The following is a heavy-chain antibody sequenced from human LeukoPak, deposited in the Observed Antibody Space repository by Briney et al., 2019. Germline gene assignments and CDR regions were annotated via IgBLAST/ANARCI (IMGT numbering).Heavy chain of an antibody. V-gene: IGHV3-11*01. CDR3: ARDRGPGIAAAGNDAFDI. CDR1: GFTFSDYY. D-gene: IGHD6-13*01. J-gene: IGHJ3*02. Sequence: GGSLRLSCAASGFTFSDYYMSWIRQAPGKGLEWVSYISSSGSTIYYADSVKGRFTISRDNAKNSLYLQMNSPRAEDTAVYYCARDRGPGIAAAGNDAFDIWGQGTMVTVSS. CDR2: ISSSGSTI.